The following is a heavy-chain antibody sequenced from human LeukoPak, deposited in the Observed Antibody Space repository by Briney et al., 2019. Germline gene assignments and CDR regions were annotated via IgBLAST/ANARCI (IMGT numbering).Heavy chain of an antibody. D-gene: IGHD2-2*01. CDR3: TSQHLGYCSSTSCFFDY. Sequence: GGSLTLSCAASGFTSSNAWMSWVRQAPGKGLEWVGRIKSNAVGGTTDYAAPVKGRFTISRDDSKNTLYLQRNSLKAEDTAVYYCTSQHLGYCSSTSCFFDYWGQGTLVTVSS. CDR2: IKSNAVGGTT. CDR1: GFTSSNAW. V-gene: IGHV3-15*01. J-gene: IGHJ4*02.